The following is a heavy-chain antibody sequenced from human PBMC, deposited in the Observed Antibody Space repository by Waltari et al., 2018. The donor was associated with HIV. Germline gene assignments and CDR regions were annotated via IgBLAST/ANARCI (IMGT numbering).Heavy chain of an antibody. Sequence: QLQLQESGPGLVKPSETLSLTCTVSGGSVSSSRYSGGWIRQPPGKGLEWVGRISYSGRAYDNPSLKGRVTISVDTSKNQFSMKGTSVTAADTAVYYCARHALRVGAAYWNFDLWGRGTLVTVSS. CDR1: GGSVSSSRYS. V-gene: IGHV4-39*01. D-gene: IGHD1-26*01. CDR3: ARHALRVGAAYWNFDL. CDR2: ISYSGRA. J-gene: IGHJ2*01.